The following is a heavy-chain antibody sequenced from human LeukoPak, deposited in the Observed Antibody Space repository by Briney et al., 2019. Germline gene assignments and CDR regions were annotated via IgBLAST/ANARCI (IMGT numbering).Heavy chain of an antibody. Sequence: PGGSLRLSCVASGFNFNSYGMHWVRQAPGKGLEWVAVIWYLGANKYYADSVQGRFTISRDNSKNTLYLQMNNLRPEDAAVYYCAKDSEGRGAEAGSASYFFYYMDVWGKGTTVTVSS. V-gene: IGHV3-33*06. CDR1: GFNFNSYG. D-gene: IGHD6-13*01. CDR3: AKDSEGRGAEAGSASYFFYYMDV. J-gene: IGHJ6*03. CDR2: IWYLGANK.